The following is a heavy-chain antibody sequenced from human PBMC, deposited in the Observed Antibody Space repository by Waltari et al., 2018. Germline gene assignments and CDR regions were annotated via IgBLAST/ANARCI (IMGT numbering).Heavy chain of an antibody. CDR3: VRHARTTSGGKHFDH. CDR1: GGSISSGDYY. Sequence: QVQLQESGPGLVKPSQTLSPTCTVSGGSISSGDYYWSWIRQPPGKGLEWIGYIYYSGSTYYNPSLKSRVTISVDTSKSQFSLKLSSVTAADTSMYYCVRHARTTSGGKHFDHWGQGMLVTVSP. CDR2: IYYSGST. V-gene: IGHV4-30-4*08. J-gene: IGHJ4*02. D-gene: IGHD2-15*01.